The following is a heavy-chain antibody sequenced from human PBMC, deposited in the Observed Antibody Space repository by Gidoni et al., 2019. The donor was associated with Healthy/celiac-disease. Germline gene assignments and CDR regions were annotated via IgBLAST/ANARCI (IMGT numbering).Heavy chain of an antibody. Sequence: EVQLVEPGGGLVKPGGSLRLSCAASGFTFSNAWMSWVRQAPGKGLEWVGRIKSKTDGGTTDYAAPVKGRFTISRDDSKNTLYLQMNSLKTEDTAVYYCTTDIDDYGDYSAFDIWGQGTMVTVSS. V-gene: IGHV3-15*01. CDR3: TTDIDDYGDYSAFDI. CDR2: IKSKTDGGTT. D-gene: IGHD4-17*01. J-gene: IGHJ3*02. CDR1: GFTFSNAW.